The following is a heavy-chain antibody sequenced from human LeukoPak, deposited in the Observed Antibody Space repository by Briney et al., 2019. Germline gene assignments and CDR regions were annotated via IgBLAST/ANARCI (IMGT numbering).Heavy chain of an antibody. D-gene: IGHD3-22*01. CDR3: ARNSGYYYDSSGYSNYYYYGMDV. V-gene: IGHV1-69*04. CDR1: GYTFTSYG. J-gene: IGHJ6*02. CDR2: IIPILGIA. Sequence: SVKVSCKASGYTFTSYGFSWVRQAPGQGLEWMGRIIPILGIANYAQKFQGRVTITADKSTSTAYMELSSLRSEDTAVYYCARNSGYYYDSSGYSNYYYYGMDVWGQGTTVTVSS.